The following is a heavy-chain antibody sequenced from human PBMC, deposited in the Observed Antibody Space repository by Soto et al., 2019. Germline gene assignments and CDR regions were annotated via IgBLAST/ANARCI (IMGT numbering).Heavy chain of an antibody. CDR1: GYSFTSYW. CDR2: IDPSDSYT. D-gene: IGHD2-2*01. V-gene: IGHV5-10-1*01. J-gene: IGHJ4*02. CDR3: SLVVVPAAAKGGVDDY. Sequence: EVQLVQSGAEVKKPGESLRISCKGSGYSFTSYWISWVRQMPGKGLEWMGRIDPSDSYTNYSPSFQGHVTISADKSISTAYLQWSSLKASDTAMYYCSLVVVPAAAKGGVDDYWGQGTLVTVSS.